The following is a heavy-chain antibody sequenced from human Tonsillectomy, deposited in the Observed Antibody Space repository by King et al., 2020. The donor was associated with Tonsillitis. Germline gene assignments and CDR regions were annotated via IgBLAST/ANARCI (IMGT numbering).Heavy chain of an antibody. J-gene: IGHJ5*02. V-gene: IGHV1-8*01. D-gene: IGHD3-3*01. CDR3: ARAPVLRFLEWLGDWFDP. Sequence: QLVQSGAEVKKPGASVKVSCKASGYTFTSYDINWVRQATGQGLEWMGWMNPNSGTTGYAQKFQGRVTMTRNTSISTAYMELSSLRSEDTAVYYCARAPVLRFLEWLGDWFDPWGQGTLVTVSS. CDR1: GYTFTSYD. CDR2: MNPNSGTT.